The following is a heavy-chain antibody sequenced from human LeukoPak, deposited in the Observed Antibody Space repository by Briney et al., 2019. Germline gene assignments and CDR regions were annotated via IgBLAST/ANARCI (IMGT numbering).Heavy chain of an antibody. CDR2: IRFDGSNK. Sequence: GGSLRLSCAASGFIFSTYGMHWVRQAPGKGLEWVAFIRFDGSNKFYADSVKGRFTISRDNSKNTLYLQMNSLRAEDTAVYYCAKIPRYYYYMDVWGKGTTVTVSS. CDR3: AKIPRYYYYMDV. J-gene: IGHJ6*03. V-gene: IGHV3-30*02. CDR1: GFIFSTYG.